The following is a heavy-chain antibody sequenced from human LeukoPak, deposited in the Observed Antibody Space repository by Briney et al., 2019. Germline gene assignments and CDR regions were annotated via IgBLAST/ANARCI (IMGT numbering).Heavy chain of an antibody. CDR2: INHSAYT. V-gene: IGHV4-34*01. Sequence: PSETLSLTRAVSGVSFSGYYWSWIRQSPEKGLEWIGEINHSAYTNYNPSLKSRVTISLDTSKTQFSLKLLSATAADTAVYYCARGRDDYTDYNWFEPWGQGTLVTVSS. CDR3: ARGRDDYTDYNWFEP. CDR1: GVSFSGYY. D-gene: IGHD4-11*01. J-gene: IGHJ5*02.